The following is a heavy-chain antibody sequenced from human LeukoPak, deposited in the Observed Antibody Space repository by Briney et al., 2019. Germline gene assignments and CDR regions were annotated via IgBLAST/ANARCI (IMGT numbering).Heavy chain of an antibody. CDR2: MYYSGSP. V-gene: IGHV4-59*01. D-gene: IGHD6-13*01. J-gene: IGHJ4*02. CDR3: ARVQSSSWFDY. CDR1: GGSISRYY. Sequence: SETLSLTCTVSGGSISRYYWSWIRQPPGKGLEWIGYMYYSGSPNYNPSLKSRVTISVDTSKNQFSLNLSSVTAADTAVYYCARVQSSSWFDYWGQGTLVTVS.